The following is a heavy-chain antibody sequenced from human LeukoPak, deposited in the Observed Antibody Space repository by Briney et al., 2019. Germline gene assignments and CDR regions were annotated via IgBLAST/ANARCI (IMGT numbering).Heavy chain of an antibody. CDR3: VSFYETY. V-gene: IGHV3-74*01. D-gene: IGHD2-2*01. CDR1: GFIFSNAW. CDR2: INGDGSWT. J-gene: IGHJ4*02. Sequence: GGSLRLSCAASGFIFSNAWMSWVRQAPGKGLVWVSHINGDGSWTTYADSVKGRFTISKDNAKNTVYLQMNNLRAEDTAVYYCVSFYETYWGRGTLVTVSS.